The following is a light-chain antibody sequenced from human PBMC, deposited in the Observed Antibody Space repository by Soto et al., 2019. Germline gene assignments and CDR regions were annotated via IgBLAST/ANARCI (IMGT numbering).Light chain of an antibody. CDR3: YSYAGRYTYV. Sequence: QSALTQSRSVSGSPGQSVTISCSGTSSDVGGYNYVSWYQQYPGKAPKLMIYDVSKRPSGVPDRFSGSKSGNTASLTITGLQAEDEADYYCYSYAGRYTYVFGTGTKLTVL. CDR1: SSDVGGYNY. J-gene: IGLJ1*01. CDR2: DVS. V-gene: IGLV2-11*01.